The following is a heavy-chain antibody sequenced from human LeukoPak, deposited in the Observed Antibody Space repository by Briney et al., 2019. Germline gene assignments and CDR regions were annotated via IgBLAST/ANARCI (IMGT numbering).Heavy chain of an antibody. CDR1: GGSFSGYY. Sequence: SETLSLTCAVYGGSFSGYYWSWIRQPPGKGLEWIGKINHSGSTNYNPSLKSRVTISVDTSKNQFSLKLSSVTAADTAVYYCARPTAAADNWALNWFDPWGQGTLVTVSS. V-gene: IGHV4-34*01. CDR3: ARPTAAADNWALNWFDP. CDR2: INHSGST. D-gene: IGHD6-13*01. J-gene: IGHJ5*02.